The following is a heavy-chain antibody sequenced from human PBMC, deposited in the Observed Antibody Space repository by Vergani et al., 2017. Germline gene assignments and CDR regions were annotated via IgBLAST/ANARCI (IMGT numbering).Heavy chain of an antibody. Sequence: QVQLVQSGAEVKKPGASVKVSCKASGYTFTGYYMHWVRQAPGQGLEWMGWINPNSGGTNYAQKFQGRVTMTRDTSISNAYRELSRRGSGAAAVYSCARGHYGMDVWGQGTTVTVSS. CDR2: INPNSGGT. CDR1: GYTFTGYY. V-gene: IGHV1-2*02. J-gene: IGHJ6*02. CDR3: ARGHYGMDV.